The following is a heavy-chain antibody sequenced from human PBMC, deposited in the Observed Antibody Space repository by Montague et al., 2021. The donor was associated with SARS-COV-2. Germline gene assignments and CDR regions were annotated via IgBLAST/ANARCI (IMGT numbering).Heavy chain of an antibody. CDR3: AKDLETGYDILTGYYIRYAFDI. CDR2: INGSGGST. D-gene: IGHD3-9*01. J-gene: IGHJ3*02. CDR1: GFTFSSYA. Sequence: SLRLSCAASGFTFSSYAMSWVRQAPGKGLEWVSAINGSGGSTYYADSVKGRFTISRDNSKNTLYLQMNSLRAEDTAVYYCAKDLETGYDILTGYYIRYAFDIWGQGTMVTVSS. V-gene: IGHV3-23*01.